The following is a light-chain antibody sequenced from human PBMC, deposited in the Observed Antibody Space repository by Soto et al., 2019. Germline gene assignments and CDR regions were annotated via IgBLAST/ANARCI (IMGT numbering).Light chain of an antibody. V-gene: IGKV3-20*01. CDR3: QQFGNSPYT. CDR2: GAS. Sequence: EIVLTQSPGTLSLSPGERATLSCRASQSVSSSYLAWYQQKPGQAPRLLIYGASSRATGIPDRFSGSGSGKDFTLTISRLEPEDFAVYYCQQFGNSPYTFGQGTRLETK. CDR1: QSVSSSY. J-gene: IGKJ2*01.